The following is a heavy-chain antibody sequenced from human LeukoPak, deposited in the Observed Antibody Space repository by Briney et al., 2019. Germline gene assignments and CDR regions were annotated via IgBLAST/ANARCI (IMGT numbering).Heavy chain of an antibody. CDR2: ISGSGGST. Sequence: GGSLRLSCAASGFTFSSYAMSWVRQAPGKGLEWVSAISGSGGSTYYADSVKGRFTISRDNSKNTLYLQMNSLRAEDTAVYYCATVAPPYFDPPRYFDYWGQGTLVTVSS. CDR3: ATVAPPYFDPPRYFDY. CDR1: GFTFSSYA. V-gene: IGHV3-23*01. J-gene: IGHJ4*02. D-gene: IGHD3-9*01.